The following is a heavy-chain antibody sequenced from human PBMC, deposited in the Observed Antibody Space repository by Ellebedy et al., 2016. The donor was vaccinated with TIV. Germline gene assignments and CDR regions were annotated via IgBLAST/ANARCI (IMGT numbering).Heavy chain of an antibody. V-gene: IGHV4-39*07. CDR3: ARADKWGGIDY. CDR2: IYYSGST. Sequence: GSLRLXCTVSGGSISSSSYYWGWIRQPPGKGLEWIGSIYYSGSTYYNPSLKSRVTISVDTSKNQFSLKLSSVTAADTAVYYCARADKWGGIDYWGQGTLVTVSS. J-gene: IGHJ4*02. D-gene: IGHD1-26*01. CDR1: GGSISSSSYY.